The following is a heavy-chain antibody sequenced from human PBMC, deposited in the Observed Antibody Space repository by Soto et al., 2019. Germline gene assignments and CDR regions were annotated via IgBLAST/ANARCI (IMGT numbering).Heavy chain of an antibody. Sequence: GGSLRLSCAASGFTFSSYGMHWVRQAPGKGLEWVAVIWYDGSNKYYADSVKGRFTISRDNSKNTLYLQMNSLRAEDTAVYYCARGNYDILTGYYIGTNPRFDYWGQGTLVTVSS. J-gene: IGHJ4*02. D-gene: IGHD3-9*01. CDR3: ARGNYDILTGYYIGTNPRFDY. CDR2: IWYDGSNK. V-gene: IGHV3-33*01. CDR1: GFTFSSYG.